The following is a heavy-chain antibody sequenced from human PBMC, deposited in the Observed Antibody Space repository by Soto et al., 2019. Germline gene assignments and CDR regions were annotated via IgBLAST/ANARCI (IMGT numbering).Heavy chain of an antibody. J-gene: IGHJ5*02. CDR1: GFTFSSYW. V-gene: IGHV3-74*01. Sequence: EVQLVESGGGLVQPGGSLRLSCAASGFTFSSYWMHWVRQAPGKGLVWVSRINSDGSSTSYADSVKGRFTISRDNATNTLYLQMNSLRAEDTAVYYCARDHVVSRNWFDPWGQGTLVTVSS. CDR3: ARDHVVSRNWFDP. D-gene: IGHD2-21*01. CDR2: INSDGSST.